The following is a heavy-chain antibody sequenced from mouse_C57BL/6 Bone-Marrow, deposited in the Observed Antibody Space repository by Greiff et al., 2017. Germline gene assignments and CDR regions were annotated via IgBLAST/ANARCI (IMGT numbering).Heavy chain of an antibody. CDR3: TRGGFDWEAWFAY. J-gene: IGHJ3*01. D-gene: IGHD4-1*01. CDR2: IDPETGGT. Sequence: VQLQQSGAELVRPGASVTLSCKASGYTFTDYEMHWVKQTPVHGLEWIGAIDPETGGTAYNQKFKGKAILTADKSSSTAYMELRSLTSEDSAVYYCTRGGFDWEAWFAYWGQGTLVTVSA. CDR1: GYTFTDYE. V-gene: IGHV1-15*01.